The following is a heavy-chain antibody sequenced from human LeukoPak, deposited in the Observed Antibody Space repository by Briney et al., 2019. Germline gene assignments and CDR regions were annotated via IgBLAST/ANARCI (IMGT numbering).Heavy chain of an antibody. CDR3: SREPDMDV. V-gene: IGHV3-21*01. Sequence: GGSLRLSCAASGFIIGDYSMNWVRQAPGKGLEWVSSISSGGSVTYYADSLRGRFTISRDNAKDSVLLQMNSLRVEDTAVYFCSREPDMDVWGKGTTVSVSS. CDR1: GFIIGDYS. CDR2: ISSGGSVT. J-gene: IGHJ6*03.